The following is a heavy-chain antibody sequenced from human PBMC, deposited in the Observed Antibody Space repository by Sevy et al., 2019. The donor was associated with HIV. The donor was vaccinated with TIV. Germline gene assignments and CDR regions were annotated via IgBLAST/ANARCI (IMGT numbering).Heavy chain of an antibody. CDR3: AKDVVGGYYDSSGYSDH. D-gene: IGHD3-22*01. CDR1: GFTFTEFV. V-gene: IGHV3-23*01. Sequence: GGSLRLSCAASGFTFTEFVMSWVRQAPGKGLEWVSTINSGGGSTYYADSVEGRFTISRDNSQNTLDLQMNSLRAEDTAVYYCAKDVVGGYYDSSGYSDHWGQGTLVTVSS. J-gene: IGHJ4*02. CDR2: INSGGGST.